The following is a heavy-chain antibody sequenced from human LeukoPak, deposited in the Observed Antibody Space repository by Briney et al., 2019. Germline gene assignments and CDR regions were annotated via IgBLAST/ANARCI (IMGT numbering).Heavy chain of an antibody. CDR2: IGTAGDT. CDR3: ARATAAGPYYYYGMDV. CDR1: GFTFSSFA. D-gene: IGHD6-13*01. Sequence: QPGGSQRLSCAAPGFTFSSFAMSWVRQATGKRLEWVSAIGTAGDTYYPGSVKGRFTISRENAKTSLYLQMNSLRSGDTAVYYCARATAAGPYYYYGMDVWGQGTTVTVSS. J-gene: IGHJ6*02. V-gene: IGHV3-13*04.